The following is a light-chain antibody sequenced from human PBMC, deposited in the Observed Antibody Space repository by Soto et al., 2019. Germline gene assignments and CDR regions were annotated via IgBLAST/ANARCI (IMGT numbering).Light chain of an antibody. CDR2: DTY. J-gene: IGKJ2*02. CDR1: QRVVGY. Sequence: EVVVTLSPATLSLSPGETATLSRRVRQRVVGYVAGYHQKLGQAPRLLIYDTYTRATGVGARFTGSGSATDFSLTITSLEPEDFAVSFCQPRGKWPSTFGLGTKVDIK. CDR3: QPRGKWPST. V-gene: IGKV3-11*01.